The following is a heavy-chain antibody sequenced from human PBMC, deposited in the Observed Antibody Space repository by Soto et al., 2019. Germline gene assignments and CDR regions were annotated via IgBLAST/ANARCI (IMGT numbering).Heavy chain of an antibody. D-gene: IGHD3-22*01. CDR3: TTDFFLRGYYDSSGYYNY. CDR1: GFTFSNAW. J-gene: IGHJ4*02. V-gene: IGHV3-15*01. Sequence: GESLKISCAASGFTFSNAWMSWVRQAPGKGLEWVGRIKSKTDGGTTDYAAPVKGRFTISRDDSKNTLYLQMNSLKTEDTAVYYCTTDFFLRGYYDSSGYYNYWGQGTLVTVSS. CDR2: IKSKTDGGTT.